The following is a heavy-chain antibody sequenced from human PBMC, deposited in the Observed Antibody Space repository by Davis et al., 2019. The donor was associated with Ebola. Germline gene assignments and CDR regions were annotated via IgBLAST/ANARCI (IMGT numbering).Heavy chain of an antibody. J-gene: IGHJ3*02. Sequence: MPGGSLTLSCAVYGGSFSGYYWSWIRQPPGKGLEWIGEINHSGSTNYNPSLKSRVTISVDTSKNQFSLKLSSVTAADTAVYYCARDMYYYDSSGYGRVDAFDIWGQGTMVTVSS. D-gene: IGHD3-22*01. CDR3: ARDMYYYDSSGYGRVDAFDI. CDR2: INHSGST. CDR1: GGSFSGYY. V-gene: IGHV4-34*01.